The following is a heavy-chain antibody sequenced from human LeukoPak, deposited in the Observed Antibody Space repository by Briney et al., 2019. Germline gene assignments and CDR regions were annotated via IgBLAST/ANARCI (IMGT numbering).Heavy chain of an antibody. CDR1: GGSISSYY. CDR3: ARYRVATGHWYFDL. J-gene: IGHJ2*01. D-gene: IGHD1-14*01. CDR2: IYTSGST. V-gene: IGHV4-4*07. Sequence: SETLSLTCTVSGGSISSYYWSWIRQPAGKGLEWIGRIYTSGSTNYNPSLESRVTMSVDTSKNQFSLKLSSVTAADTAVYYCARYRVATGHWYFDLWGRGTLVTVSS.